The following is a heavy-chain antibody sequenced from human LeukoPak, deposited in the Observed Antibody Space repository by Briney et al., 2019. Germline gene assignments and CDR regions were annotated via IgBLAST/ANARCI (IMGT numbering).Heavy chain of an antibody. CDR1: GLTFSSHW. V-gene: IGHV3-74*01. D-gene: IGHD6-6*01. J-gene: IGHJ4*02. Sequence: QPGGSLRLSCAASGLTFSSHWMHWVRQAPGKGLVWVSGINSDGSSTNYADSVKGRFTISRDNAKNTLYVQMNSLRAEDTAVYYCTRERSSSGKYFDYWGQGTLVTVSS. CDR2: INSDGSST. CDR3: TRERSSSGKYFDY.